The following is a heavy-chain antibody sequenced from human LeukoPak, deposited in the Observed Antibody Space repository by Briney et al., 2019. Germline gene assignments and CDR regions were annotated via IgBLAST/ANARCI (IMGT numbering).Heavy chain of an antibody. CDR2: IIPIFGTA. J-gene: IGHJ4*02. CDR1: GGTFSSYA. V-gene: IGHV1-69*05. CDR3: ARAVAGTNPLGY. Sequence: GASVKVSCKASGGTFSSYAISWVRQAPGQGLEWMGGIIPIFGTANYAQKFQGRVTMTRNTSISTAYMELSSLRSEDTAVYYCARAVAGTNPLGYWGQGTLVTVSS. D-gene: IGHD6-19*01.